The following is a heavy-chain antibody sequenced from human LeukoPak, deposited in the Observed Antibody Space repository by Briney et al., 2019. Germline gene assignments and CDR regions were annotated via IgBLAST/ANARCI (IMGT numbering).Heavy chain of an antibody. Sequence: SETLSLTCIVSGGSITNYYWSWIRQPAGKGLQWIGRISSRGDTNYNPSLKSRVIMSVDTSKNQFSLKLRSLTAADPAVYYCAREYGDFDYWGRGTLVTVSP. D-gene: IGHD4-17*01. CDR2: ISSRGDT. V-gene: IGHV4-4*07. CDR1: GGSITNYY. J-gene: IGHJ4*02. CDR3: AREYGDFDY.